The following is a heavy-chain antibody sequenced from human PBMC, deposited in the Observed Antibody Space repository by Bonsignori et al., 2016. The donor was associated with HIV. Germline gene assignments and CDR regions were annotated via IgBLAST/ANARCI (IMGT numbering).Heavy chain of an antibody. CDR2: IYYSGST. Sequence: GSLRLSCTVSGGSISSSSYYWGWIRQPPGKGLEWIGSIYYSGSTYYNPSLKSRVTISVDTSKNQFSLKLSSVTAADTAVYYCARVACSGGSCYSDYWGQGTLVTVSS. CDR3: ARVACSGGSCYSDY. CDR1: GGSISSSSYY. D-gene: IGHD2-15*01. J-gene: IGHJ4*02. V-gene: IGHV4-39*07.